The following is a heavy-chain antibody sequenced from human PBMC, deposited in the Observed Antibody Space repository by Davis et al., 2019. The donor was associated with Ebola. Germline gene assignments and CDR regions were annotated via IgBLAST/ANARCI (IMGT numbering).Heavy chain of an antibody. CDR1: GGSISSYY. D-gene: IGHD2-2*01. CDR2: IDYSGRT. J-gene: IGHJ6*02. Sequence: SETLSLTCTVSGGSISSYYWTWIRQPPGTGLEWIGSIDYSGRTYYNPSLKSRVTISVDTSKNQFSLKLSSVTAADTAVYYCAGEGYCRSTSCYAPYYYYDMVVWGQGTTVTVSS. CDR3: AGEGYCRSTSCYAPYYYYDMVV. V-gene: IGHV4-59*04.